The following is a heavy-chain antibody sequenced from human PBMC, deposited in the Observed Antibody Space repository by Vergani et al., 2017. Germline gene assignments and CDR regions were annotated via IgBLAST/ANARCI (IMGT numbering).Heavy chain of an antibody. CDR2: IKQDGSEK. V-gene: IGHV3-7*01. J-gene: IGHJ4*02. CDR1: GFTFSSYW. Sequence: EVQLLESGGGLVQPGGSLRLSCAASGFTFSSYWMSWVRQAPGKGLEWVANIKQDGSEKYYVDSVKGRFTISRDNAKNSLYLQMNSLRAEDTAVYYCARERAQTVRGEYYFDYWGQGTLVTVSS. D-gene: IGHD3-10*01. CDR3: ARERAQTVRGEYYFDY.